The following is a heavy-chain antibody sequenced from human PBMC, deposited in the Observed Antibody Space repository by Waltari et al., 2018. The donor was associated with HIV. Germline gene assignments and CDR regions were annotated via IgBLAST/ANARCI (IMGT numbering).Heavy chain of an antibody. CDR1: GFPLRGYH. D-gene: IGHD6-19*01. J-gene: IGHJ4*02. CDR2: ISSSSSTI. CDR3: ARDSGSGWSQGGFDY. Sequence: EVQLVESGGGLVQPGGSLRPSCAASGFPLRGYHMNWVSQAPGKGLEWVSYISSSSSTIYYADSVKGRFTISRDNAKNSLYLQMNSLRAEDTAVYYCARDSGSGWSQGGFDYWGQGTLVTVSS. V-gene: IGHV3-48*01.